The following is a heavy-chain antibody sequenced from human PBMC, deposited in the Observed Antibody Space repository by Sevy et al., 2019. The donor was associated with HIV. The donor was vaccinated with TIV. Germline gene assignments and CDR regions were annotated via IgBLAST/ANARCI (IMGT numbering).Heavy chain of an antibody. Sequence: SETLSLTCTVSGGSISTYYWSWIRQPPGKGLEWIGHIYGSTNYNLSLKSRVTISVDTSKNQFSLKVGSVTAAETAVYYCARIGPTNYDSGSYYRMNWFDPWGQGTLVTVSS. CDR1: GGSISTYY. J-gene: IGHJ5*02. V-gene: IGHV4-59*01. CDR3: ARIGPTNYDSGSYYRMNWFDP. CDR2: IYGST. D-gene: IGHD3-10*01.